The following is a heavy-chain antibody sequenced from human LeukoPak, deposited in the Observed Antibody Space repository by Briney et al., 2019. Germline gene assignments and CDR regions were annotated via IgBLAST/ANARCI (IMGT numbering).Heavy chain of an antibody. D-gene: IGHD6-13*01. CDR3: ARVDSSNWYDTRGYFDY. V-gene: IGHV4-59*01. CDR1: GGSISTYY. J-gene: IGHJ4*02. Sequence: SETLSLTCTVSGGSISTYYWSWIRQPPGKGLEWIGYIYYTGSTNYNPSLKSRVTISIDTSKNQFSLKLRSVTAADTAVYYCARVDSSNWYDTRGYFDYWGQGTLVTVSS. CDR2: IYYTGST.